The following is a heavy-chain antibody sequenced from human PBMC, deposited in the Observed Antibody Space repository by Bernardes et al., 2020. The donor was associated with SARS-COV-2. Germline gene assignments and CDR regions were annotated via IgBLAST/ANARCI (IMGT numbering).Heavy chain of an antibody. CDR3: ARVGAYCSGGSCYSGWFDP. D-gene: IGHD2-15*01. CDR1: GYTFTSYV. Sequence: ASVKVSCKASGYTFTSYVISWVRQAPGQGLEWMGWISAYNGNTNYAQKLQGRVTMTTDTSTSTAYMELRSLRSDDTAVYYCARVGAYCSGGSCYSGWFDPWGQGTLVTVSS. J-gene: IGHJ5*02. V-gene: IGHV1-18*01. CDR2: ISAYNGNT.